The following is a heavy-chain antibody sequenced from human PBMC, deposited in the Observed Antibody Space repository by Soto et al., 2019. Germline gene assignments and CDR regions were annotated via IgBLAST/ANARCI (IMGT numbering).Heavy chain of an antibody. CDR3: SRGRFRLLWGDV. J-gene: IGHJ6*04. Sequence: QVQLVESGGGVVQPGTSLRLSCAASGFTFSDYYMHWVRQAPGKGPEWVAVIWSDGGDKYYADSVKGRFAISRDNPKSTLFLQMNSLRVEDTAVYYCSRGRFRLLWGDVWGKGTTVTVSP. CDR1: GFTFSDYY. V-gene: IGHV3-33*01. CDR2: IWSDGGDK. D-gene: IGHD2-2*01.